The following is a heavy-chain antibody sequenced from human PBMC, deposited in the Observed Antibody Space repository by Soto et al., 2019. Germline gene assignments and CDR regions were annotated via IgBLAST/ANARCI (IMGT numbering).Heavy chain of an antibody. CDR3: ARDRGYPDSFDI. J-gene: IGHJ3*02. CDR1: GFTFSSYA. Sequence: GGSLRLSCAASGFTFSSYAMSWVRQAPGKGLEWVSAISGSGGSTVYADSVKGRFTISRDNAKNTLYLQMTSLRAEDTAVYYCARDRGYPDSFDIWGQGTMVTVSS. D-gene: IGHD2-2*01. V-gene: IGHV3-23*01. CDR2: ISGSGGST.